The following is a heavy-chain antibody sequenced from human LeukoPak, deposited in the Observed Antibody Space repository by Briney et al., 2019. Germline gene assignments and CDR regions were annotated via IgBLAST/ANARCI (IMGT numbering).Heavy chain of an antibody. V-gene: IGHV4-39*01. CDR2: IYYSGST. J-gene: IGHJ5*02. CDR3: AGLLKYYDILTGYYNPNWFDP. CDR1: GGSISSSSYY. D-gene: IGHD3-9*01. Sequence: SETLSLTCTVSGGSISSSSYYWGWIRQPPGKGLEWIGSIYYSGSTYYNPSLKSRVTISVDTSKNQFSLKLSPVTAADTAVYYCAGLLKYYDILTGYYNPNWFDPWGQGTLVTVSS.